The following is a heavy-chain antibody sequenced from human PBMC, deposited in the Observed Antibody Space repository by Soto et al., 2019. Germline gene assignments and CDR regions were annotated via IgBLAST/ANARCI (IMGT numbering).Heavy chain of an antibody. J-gene: IGHJ4*02. CDR3: AGTVGATTEFDY. CDR2: IYYSGST. V-gene: IGHV4-59*01. CDR1: GGSISSYY. D-gene: IGHD1-26*01. Sequence: SETLSLTCTVSGGSISSYYWSWIRQPPGKGLEWIGYIYYSGSTNYNPSLKSRVTISVDTSKNQFSLKLSSVTAADTAVYYCAGTVGATTEFDYWGQGTLVTVSS.